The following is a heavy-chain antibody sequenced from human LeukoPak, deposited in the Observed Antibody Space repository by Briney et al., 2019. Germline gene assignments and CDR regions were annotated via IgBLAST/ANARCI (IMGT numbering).Heavy chain of an antibody. CDR1: GFTVSSNY. CDR2: IYSGGST. Sequence: GGSLRLSCAASGFTVSSNYMSWVRQAPGKGLEWVSIIYSGGSTYYADSVKGRFTISRDNSKNTLYLQMNSLRAEDTAVYYCARVIMESLDYWGQGTLVTVSS. J-gene: IGHJ4*02. V-gene: IGHV3-66*01. CDR3: ARVIMESLDY. D-gene: IGHD3-10*01.